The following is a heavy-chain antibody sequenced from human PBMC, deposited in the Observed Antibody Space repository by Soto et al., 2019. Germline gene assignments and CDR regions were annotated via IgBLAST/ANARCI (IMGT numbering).Heavy chain of an antibody. Sequence: SDILSLTCTVSGGSISSCYWSWILQPPWKGLEWIGYMYNTGSTIYNPSLKSRVTISVDTSKNQFSLKLNSVTAADTAVYYCARDLWGYCGADCYPLDVWGQGTTVTVS. CDR1: GGSISSCY. CDR2: MYNTGST. V-gene: IGHV4-59*01. CDR3: ARDLWGYCGADCYPLDV. J-gene: IGHJ6*02. D-gene: IGHD2-21*02.